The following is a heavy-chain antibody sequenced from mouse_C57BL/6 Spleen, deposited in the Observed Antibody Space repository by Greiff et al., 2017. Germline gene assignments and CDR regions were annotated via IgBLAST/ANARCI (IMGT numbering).Heavy chain of an antibody. CDR3: AREDDYDGSWFAY. J-gene: IGHJ3*01. Sequence: QVQLQQPGAELVRPGSSVKLSCKASGYTFPSYWMHLVKPRPIQGLEWIGNIDPSDSETHYNQKFKDKATLTVDKSSSTAYMQLSSLTSEDSAVYYCAREDDYDGSWFAYWGQGTLVTVSA. CDR2: IDPSDSET. V-gene: IGHV1-52*01. D-gene: IGHD2-4*01. CDR1: GYTFPSYW.